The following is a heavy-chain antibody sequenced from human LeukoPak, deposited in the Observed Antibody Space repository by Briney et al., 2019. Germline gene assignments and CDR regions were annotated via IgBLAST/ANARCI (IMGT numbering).Heavy chain of an antibody. V-gene: IGHV3-15*01. J-gene: IGHJ4*02. CDR3: TTSFAYYYDSSGYYLFDY. Sequence: GGSLRLSCAASGFTFSNAWMSWVRQAPGKGLEWVGRIKSKTDGGTTDYAAPVKGRFTISRDDSKNTLHLQMNSLKTEDTAVYYCTTSFAYYYDSSGYYLFDYWGQGTLVTVSS. CDR2: IKSKTDGGTT. CDR1: GFTFSNAW. D-gene: IGHD3-22*01.